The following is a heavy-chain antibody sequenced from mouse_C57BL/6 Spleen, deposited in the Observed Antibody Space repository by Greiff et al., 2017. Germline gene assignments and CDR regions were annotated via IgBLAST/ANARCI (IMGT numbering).Heavy chain of an antibody. CDR1: GFTFSSYG. V-gene: IGHV5-6*01. CDR3: ARLGSSPNWYFDV. J-gene: IGHJ1*03. D-gene: IGHD1-1*01. CDR2: ISSGGSYT. Sequence: VQLVESGGDLVKPGGSLKLSCAASGFTFSSYGMSWVRQTPDKRLEWVATISSGGSYTYYPDSVKGRFTISRDNAKDTLYLQMSSLKSEDTAMYYCARLGSSPNWYFDVWGTGTTVTVSS.